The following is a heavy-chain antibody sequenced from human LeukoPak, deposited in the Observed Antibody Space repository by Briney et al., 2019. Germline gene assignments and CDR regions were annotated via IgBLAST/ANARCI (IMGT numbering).Heavy chain of an antibody. CDR1: GGSISSGRYY. CDR3: ARDRYYYDSSGYKYMDV. V-gene: IGHV4-61*02. D-gene: IGHD3-22*01. J-gene: IGHJ6*03. Sequence: SETLSLTCTVSGGSISSGRYYWNWIRQPAGKGLEWIGRIHSSGSTNYNPSLKSRVTMSVDTSKNQFSLKLNSVTAADTAVYYCARDRYYYDSSGYKYMDVWGKGTTVTVSS. CDR2: IHSSGST.